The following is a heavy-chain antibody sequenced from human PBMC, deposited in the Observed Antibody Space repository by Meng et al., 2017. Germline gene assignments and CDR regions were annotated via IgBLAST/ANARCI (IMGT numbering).Heavy chain of an antibody. CDR2: INHSGST. J-gene: IGHJ4*02. D-gene: IGHD3-10*01. V-gene: IGHV4-34*01. Sequence: QGRLQRWGDGLLKPSEPMSLTGAGYGGSFSGYYWSWIRQPPGKGLEWIGEINHSGSTNYNPSLKSRVTISVDTSKNQFSLKLSSVTAADTAVYYCASQALVRDKNKPIDYWGQGTLVTVSS. CDR3: ASQALVRDKNKPIDY. CDR1: GGSFSGYY.